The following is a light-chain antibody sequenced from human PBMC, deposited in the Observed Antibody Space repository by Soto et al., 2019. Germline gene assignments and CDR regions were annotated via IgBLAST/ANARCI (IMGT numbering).Light chain of an antibody. V-gene: IGLV2-14*03. CDR3: SSYTRDTTGV. J-gene: IGLJ1*01. Sequence: QSALTQPASVSGSPGQSIAISCTGTSSDVGGYNYVSWYQQHPGKAPKLMIYDVTTRPSGVSNRFSGSKSGNTAALTISGLQAEDEADYYCSSYTRDTTGVFGTGTKLTVL. CDR2: DVT. CDR1: SSDVGGYNY.